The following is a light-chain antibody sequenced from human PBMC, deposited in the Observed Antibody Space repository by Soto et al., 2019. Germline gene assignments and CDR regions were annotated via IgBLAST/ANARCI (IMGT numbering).Light chain of an antibody. CDR2: QVT. J-gene: IGLJ1*01. CDR1: GSYIATFNY. V-gene: IGLV2-14*01. CDR3: NSYSSTSFYV. Sequence: QSALAQPASVSGSPGQSITISCTGSGSYIATFNYVSWYQQYPGKAPKLLIYQVTSRASGVSHRFSGSKSGNTAALTISGLQPEDEAEYYCNSYSSTSFYVFGTGTKVTVL.